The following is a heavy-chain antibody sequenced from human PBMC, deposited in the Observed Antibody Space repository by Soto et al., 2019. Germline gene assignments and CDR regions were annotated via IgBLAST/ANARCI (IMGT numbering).Heavy chain of an antibody. D-gene: IGHD6-13*01. Sequence: QVQLVEAGGGVGQPGRSLRLSCAASGFTFSSYGMHWVRQAPGKGLEWVAVISYDGSNKYYADSVKGRFTISRDNSKNTLYLQMNRLRAEDTAVYYCAKEGDGNSSWYTPTFDPWGQGTLVTVSS. V-gene: IGHV3-30*18. CDR1: GFTFSSYG. CDR3: AKEGDGNSSWYTPTFDP. J-gene: IGHJ5*02. CDR2: ISYDGSNK.